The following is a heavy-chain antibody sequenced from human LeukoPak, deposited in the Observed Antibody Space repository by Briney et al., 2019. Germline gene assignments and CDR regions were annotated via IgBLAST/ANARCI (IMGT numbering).Heavy chain of an antibody. V-gene: IGHV3-9*01. CDR1: GFTFDDYA. CDR3: AKETHSTMVPGYAFDI. Sequence: GGSLRLSCAASGFTFDDYAIHWVRQAPGKGLEWVSGISWNGAKIVYADSVKGRFTICRDNAKNSLYLQMDSLGTEDTSLYYCAKETHSTMVPGYAFDIWGQGTMVTVSS. D-gene: IGHD2-8*01. J-gene: IGHJ3*02. CDR2: ISWNGAKI.